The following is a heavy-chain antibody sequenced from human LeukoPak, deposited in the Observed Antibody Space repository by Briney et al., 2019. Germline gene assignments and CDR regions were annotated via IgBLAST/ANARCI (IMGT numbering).Heavy chain of an antibody. CDR2: INPNSGGT. Sequence: ASVKVSCKASGYTFTGYYMHWVRQAPGQGLEWMGWINPNSGGTNYAQKFQGRVTMTRDTSISTAYMELSRLRSDDTAVYYCARGRRDGYNSRYYFDYWGQGTLVTVSS. D-gene: IGHD5-12*01. CDR3: ARGRRDGYNSRYYFDY. J-gene: IGHJ4*02. V-gene: IGHV1-2*02. CDR1: GYTFTGYY.